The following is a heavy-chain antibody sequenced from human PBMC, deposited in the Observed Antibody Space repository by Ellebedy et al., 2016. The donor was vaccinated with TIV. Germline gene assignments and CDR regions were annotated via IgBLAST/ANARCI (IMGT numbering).Heavy chain of an antibody. Sequence: MPSETLSLTCTVSGGSISSSNDYWGWIRQPPGKGLEWIGSIYYTGTTYYNPSLKSRVTISVDTSKNQFSLNLSSVTAADTAVYYCARLPGFGDRDAFDIWGQGTMVTVSS. V-gene: IGHV4-39*01. CDR3: ARLPGFGDRDAFDI. CDR2: IYYTGTT. D-gene: IGHD3-16*01. CDR1: GGSISSSNDY. J-gene: IGHJ3*02.